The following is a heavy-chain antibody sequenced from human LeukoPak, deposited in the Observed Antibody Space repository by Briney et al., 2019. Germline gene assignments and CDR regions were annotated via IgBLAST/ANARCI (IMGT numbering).Heavy chain of an antibody. V-gene: IGHV1-2*02. CDR2: INPNSGGT. J-gene: IGHJ5*02. CDR1: GYTFTGYY. D-gene: IGHD3-10*01. CDR3: ARESLVWFGELLTTEFDP. Sequence: ASVKVSCKASGYTFTGYYMHWVRQAPGQGLEWMGWINPNSGGTNYAQKLQGRVTMTTDTSTSTAYMELRSLRSDDTAVYYCARESLVWFGELLTTEFDPWGQGTLVTVSS.